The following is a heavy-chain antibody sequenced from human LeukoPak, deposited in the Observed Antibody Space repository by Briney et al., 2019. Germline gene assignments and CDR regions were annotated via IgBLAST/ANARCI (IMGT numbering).Heavy chain of an antibody. CDR2: ISAYNGNT. Sequence: GASVKVSCKASGYTFTSYDINWVRQATGQGLEWMGWISAYNGNTNYAQKLQGRVTMTTDTSTSTAYMELRSLRSDDTAVYYCARGTYSGYAWSYYYYYYYMDVWGKGTTVTVSS. CDR1: GYTFTSYD. V-gene: IGHV1-18*01. CDR3: ARGTYSGYAWSYYYYYYYMDV. J-gene: IGHJ6*03. D-gene: IGHD5-12*01.